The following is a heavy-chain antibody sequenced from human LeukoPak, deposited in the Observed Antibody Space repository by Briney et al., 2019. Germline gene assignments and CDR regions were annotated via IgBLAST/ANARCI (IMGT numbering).Heavy chain of an antibody. CDR3: AKNGAYCSGGSCYEAAFDI. Sequence: GGSLRLSCEASGFTFNSYWMHWVRQAPGKGLVWVSRISSDGSTTNYADSVKGRFTISRDNAKNTVFLQMNSLTAEDTAVYYCAKNGAYCSGGSCYEAAFDIWGQGTMVTVFS. V-gene: IGHV3-74*01. D-gene: IGHD2-15*01. CDR2: ISSDGSTT. CDR1: GFTFNSYW. J-gene: IGHJ3*02.